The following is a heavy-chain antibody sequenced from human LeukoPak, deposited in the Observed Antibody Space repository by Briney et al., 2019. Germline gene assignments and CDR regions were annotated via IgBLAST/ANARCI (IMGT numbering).Heavy chain of an antibody. Sequence: SETLSLTCTVSGGSITSSSHYWGWIRQPPGKGLEWIGSIYYSGSTYYNPSLKSRVTISVDTSKNQFSLKLSSVTAADTAVYYCARQVVPYNWNYYYYYYMDVWGKGTTVTVSS. J-gene: IGHJ6*03. CDR2: IYYSGST. CDR1: GGSITSSSHY. D-gene: IGHD1-20*01. V-gene: IGHV4-39*01. CDR3: ARQVVPYNWNYYYYYYMDV.